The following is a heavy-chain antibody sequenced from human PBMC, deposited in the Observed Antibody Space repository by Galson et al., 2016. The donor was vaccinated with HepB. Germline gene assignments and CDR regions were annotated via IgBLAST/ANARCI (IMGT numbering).Heavy chain of an antibody. Sequence: SLRLSCAASGFTVSGDYMNWVRQAPGKGLEWVSHITHTTYTIYYADSVKGRFTISRDNAKNSVYLQMNSLRDEDTAVYYCARDGGGGYNLDYWGQGTLVTVSS. CDR3: ARDGGGGYNLDY. J-gene: IGHJ4*02. D-gene: IGHD5-24*01. CDR1: GFTVSGDY. V-gene: IGHV3-48*02. CDR2: ITHTTYTI.